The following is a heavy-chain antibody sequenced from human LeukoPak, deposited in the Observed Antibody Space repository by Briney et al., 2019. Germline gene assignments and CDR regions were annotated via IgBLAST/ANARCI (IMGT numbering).Heavy chain of an antibody. Sequence: GGPLRLSCAASGFTFSSYWMSWVRQAPGKGLEWVSGISGSGGSTYYADSVKGRFTISRDNSKNTLSLQMNSLRAEDTAVYYCAKEDSHSTWYANLDYWGQGTLVTVSS. CDR3: AKEDSHSTWYANLDY. CDR2: ISGSGGST. CDR1: GFTFSSYW. V-gene: IGHV3-23*01. J-gene: IGHJ4*02. D-gene: IGHD6-13*01.